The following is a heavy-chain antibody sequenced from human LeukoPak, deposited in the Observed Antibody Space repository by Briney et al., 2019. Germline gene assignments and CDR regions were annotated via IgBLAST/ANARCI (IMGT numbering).Heavy chain of an antibody. J-gene: IGHJ4*02. CDR1: GYTFSSFG. CDR3: SRSYYSTSWYYFDH. CDR2: IKIGEGAT. V-gene: IGHV1-18*01. Sequence: ASVKVSCKTSGYTFSSFGITWVRQAPGQGPEWMGWIKIGEGATHYAQKFQDRVSITRDLSSNTAFLELRNLRSDDTAVYFCSRSYYSTSWYYFDHWGQGTLVTVSS. D-gene: IGHD2/OR15-2a*01.